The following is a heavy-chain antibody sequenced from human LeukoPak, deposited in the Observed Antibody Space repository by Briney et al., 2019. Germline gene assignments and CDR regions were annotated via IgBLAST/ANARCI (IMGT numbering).Heavy chain of an antibody. J-gene: IGHJ5*02. D-gene: IGHD3-3*01. CDR1: GDSIRSSNYY. CDR3: ARTHYDSFDP. V-gene: IGHV4-39*07. CDR2: VYYSGST. Sequence: SETLSLTCTVSGDSIRSSNYYWGWIRQPPGKGLEWIGSVYYSGSTYSKVSLKSRLTISVDTSKNQFSLKLSSVTVAVTAVYFCARTHYDSFDPWGQGTQVTVSS.